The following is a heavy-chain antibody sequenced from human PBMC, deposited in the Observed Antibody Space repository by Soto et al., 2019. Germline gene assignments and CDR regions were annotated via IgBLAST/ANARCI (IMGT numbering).Heavy chain of an antibody. CDR3: ARDQLRPGILYSLGVLLPEYGL. D-gene: IGHD3-22*01. Sequence: GGSLRLSCAASGFAFSTFAMTWVRQAPGKGLEWVAAISVSGNNAYYADSVKGRFTISRDNSQNSVFLQMSSLRADDTAVYYCARDQLRPGILYSLGVLLPEYGLWGQGTRGTAPQ. CDR2: ISVSGNNA. J-gene: IGHJ1*01. CDR1: GFAFSTFA. V-gene: IGHV3-23*01.